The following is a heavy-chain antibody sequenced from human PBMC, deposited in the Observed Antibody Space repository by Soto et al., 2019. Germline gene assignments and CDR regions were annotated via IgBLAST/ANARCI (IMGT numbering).Heavy chain of an antibody. CDR1: RYTFTSYY. CDR3: ARDRKDGCDDY. J-gene: IGHJ4*02. D-gene: IGHD5-12*01. CDR2: INPSGGST. Sequence: QVQLVQSGGEVKKPGASVKVSCNASRYTFTSYYMHWVRQAPGQGLEWMGIINPSGGSTSYAQKFQGRVTMTRDTSTSTVYMELSSLRSEDTAVYYCARDRKDGCDDYWGQGTLVTVSS. V-gene: IGHV1-46*01.